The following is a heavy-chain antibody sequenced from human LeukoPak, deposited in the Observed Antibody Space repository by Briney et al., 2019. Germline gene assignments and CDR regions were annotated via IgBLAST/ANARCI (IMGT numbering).Heavy chain of an antibody. CDR1: GFTFSDYY. CDR2: ISSSGSTI. V-gene: IGHV3-11*01. Sequence: GGPLRLSCAAPGFTFSDYYRSWIRQAPGKGLGWVSYISSSGSTIYYADSVKGRFTISRDNAKNSLYLQMNSLRAEDTAVYYCAREQPPHGMDVWGQGTTVTVSS. D-gene: IGHD6-13*01. J-gene: IGHJ6*02. CDR3: AREQPPHGMDV.